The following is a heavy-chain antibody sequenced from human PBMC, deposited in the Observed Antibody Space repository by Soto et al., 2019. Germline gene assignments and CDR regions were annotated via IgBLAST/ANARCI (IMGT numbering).Heavy chain of an antibody. J-gene: IGHJ6*02. CDR1: GGSISSGGYY. D-gene: IGHD4-17*01. V-gene: IGHV4-31*03. CDR3: ARGFGMTTVTTYGMDV. Sequence: QVQLQESGPGLVKPSQTLSLTCTVSGGSISSGGYYWSWIRQHPGKGLEWIGYIYYSGSTYYNPSLKSRVTISVDTSKSQFSLKLSSVTAADTAVYYCARGFGMTTVTTYGMDVWGQGTTVTVSS. CDR2: IYYSGST.